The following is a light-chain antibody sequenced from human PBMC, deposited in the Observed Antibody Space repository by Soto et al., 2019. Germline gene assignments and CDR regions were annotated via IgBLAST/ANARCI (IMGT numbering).Light chain of an antibody. CDR3: QKRYNWSAT. J-gene: IGKJ5*01. CDR2: DAS. CDR1: QTVRNNY. Sequence: EIVLTQSPGTLSLSKGERDTISCRASQTVRNNYLAWYQQKPGQAPRLLIYDASSRATGIPDRFSGGGSGTDFTLTISRLEPEEFAVYYCQKRYNWSATVGKGTRLEI. V-gene: IGKV3D-20*02.